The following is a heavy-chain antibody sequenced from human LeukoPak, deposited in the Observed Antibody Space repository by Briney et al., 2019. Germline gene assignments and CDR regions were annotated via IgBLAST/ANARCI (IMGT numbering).Heavy chain of an antibody. V-gene: IGHV4-39*07. CDR3: ARVAAAGNYYFDY. CDR2: IFYSGST. J-gene: IGHJ4*02. D-gene: IGHD6-13*01. CDR1: GGSISTSNYY. Sequence: SETLSLTCTVSGGSISTSNYYWGWIRQPPGKGLEWIGNIFYSGSTYYNPSLKSRVTISIDTSKNQFSLKLSSVTAADTAVYFCARVAAAGNYYFDYWGQGTLVTVSS.